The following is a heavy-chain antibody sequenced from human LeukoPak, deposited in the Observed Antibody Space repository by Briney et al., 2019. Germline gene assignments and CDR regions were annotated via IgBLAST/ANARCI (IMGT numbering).Heavy chain of an antibody. CDR2: IFHSGYT. J-gene: IGHJ4*02. D-gene: IGHD2-2*01. Sequence: SETLSLTCTVSGGSISSYYWTWIRQSPGKGLEWIAYIFHSGYTNYNPSLKSRVSISLDTSKNQFSLRLSSVTAADTAVYYCAREVAAAAMDYWGQGTLVTVSS. V-gene: IGHV4-59*01. CDR1: GGSISSYY. CDR3: AREVAAAAMDY.